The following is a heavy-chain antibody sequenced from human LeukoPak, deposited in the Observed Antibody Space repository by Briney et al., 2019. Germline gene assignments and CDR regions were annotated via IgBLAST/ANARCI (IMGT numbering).Heavy chain of an antibody. V-gene: IGHV4-31*11. CDR3: ARESTAMVTGLDY. Sequence: SETLSLTCAVSGGSISSGGYRWTWIRQHPGKGLEWIGYIYYSGSTYYNPSLKSRVTISVDTSKNQFSLKLSSVTAADTAVYYCARESTAMVTGLDYWGQGTLVTVSS. D-gene: IGHD5-18*01. J-gene: IGHJ4*02. CDR1: GGSISSGGYR. CDR2: IYYSGST.